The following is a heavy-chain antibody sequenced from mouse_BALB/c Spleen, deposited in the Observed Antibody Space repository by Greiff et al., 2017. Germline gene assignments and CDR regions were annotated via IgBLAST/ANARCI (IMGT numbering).Heavy chain of an antibody. CDR2: ISSGGSYT. V-gene: IGHV5-6-4*01. CDR3: TRGPLTGTYFDV. J-gene: IGHJ1*01. D-gene: IGHD4-1*01. Sequence: EVKLVESGGGLVKPGGSLKLSCAASGFTFSSYTMSWVRQTPEKRLEWVATISSGGSYTYYPDSVKGRFTISRDNAKNTLYLQMSSLKSEDTAMYYCTRGPLTGTYFDVWGAGTTVTVSS. CDR1: GFTFSSYT.